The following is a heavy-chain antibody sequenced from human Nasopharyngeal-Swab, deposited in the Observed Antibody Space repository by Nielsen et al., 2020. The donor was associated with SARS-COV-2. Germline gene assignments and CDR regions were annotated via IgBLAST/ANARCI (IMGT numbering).Heavy chain of an antibody. CDR3: ASRLGYSSGWAPLGYYYYGMDV. CDR1: GGSLSSSSYF. J-gene: IGHJ6*02. V-gene: IGHV4-39*01. D-gene: IGHD6-19*01. CDR2: IYYSGST. Sequence: SWTPSLPSTVSGGSLSSSSYFLGGVRHPPRKGGGWIGSIYYSGSTYYNPSLKSRVTISVDTSKNQFSLKLSSVTAADTAVYYCASRLGYSSGWAPLGYYYYGMDVWGQGTTVTVSS.